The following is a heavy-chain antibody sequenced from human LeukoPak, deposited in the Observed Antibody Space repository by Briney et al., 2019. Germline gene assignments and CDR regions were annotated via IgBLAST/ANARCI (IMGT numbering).Heavy chain of an antibody. CDR3: ARGKGILEWLSFNP. CDR1: GFTVSSNY. CDR2: INHSGST. Sequence: PGGSLRLSCAASGFTVSSNYMSWIRQPPGKGLEWIGEINHSGSTNYNPSLKSRVTISVDTSKNQFSLKLSSVTAADTAVYYCARGKGILEWLSFNPWGQGTLVTVSS. V-gene: IGHV4-34*01. J-gene: IGHJ5*02. D-gene: IGHD3-3*01.